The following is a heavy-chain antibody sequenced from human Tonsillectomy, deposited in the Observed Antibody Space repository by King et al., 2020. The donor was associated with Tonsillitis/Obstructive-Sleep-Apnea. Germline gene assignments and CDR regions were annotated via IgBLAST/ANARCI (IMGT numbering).Heavy chain of an antibody. V-gene: IGHV3-33*01. CDR1: GFTFSSYG. J-gene: IGHJ4*02. CDR2: IWYDGSNK. Sequence: VQLVESGGGVVQPGRSLRLSCAASGFTFSSYGMHWVRQAPGKGLEWVAVIWYDGSNKYYADSVKGRFTISRDNSKTTLYLQMNSLRAADTAVYYCARDLKSWYGPLDYWGQGTLVTVPT. D-gene: IGHD3-10*01. CDR3: ARDLKSWYGPLDY.